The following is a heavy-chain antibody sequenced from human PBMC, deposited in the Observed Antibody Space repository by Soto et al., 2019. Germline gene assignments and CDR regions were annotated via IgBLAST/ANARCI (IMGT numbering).Heavy chain of an antibody. CDR2: IWYDGNDK. V-gene: IGHV3-33*01. CDR3: ARDSDGQSSGWYGGMDV. Sequence: LRLSCAASGFTFSSYGMHWVRQAPGKGLEWVAVIWYDGNDKYYADSVNGRFTISRDNFKNTLYLQMTSLRAEDTAVYYCARDSDGQSSGWYGGMDVWGQGTTVTVS. D-gene: IGHD6-19*01. J-gene: IGHJ6*02. CDR1: GFTFSSYG.